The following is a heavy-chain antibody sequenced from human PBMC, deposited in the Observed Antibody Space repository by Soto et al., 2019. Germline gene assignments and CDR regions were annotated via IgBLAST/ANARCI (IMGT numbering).Heavy chain of an antibody. CDR3: ARGLVGATRSLDY. V-gene: IGHV5-51*01. J-gene: IGHJ4*02. D-gene: IGHD1-26*01. CDR2: IYPGDSDT. Sequence: GESLKISCKGSGYSFTGYWIAWVRQMPGKGLEWMGIIYPGDSDTRYSPSFQGQVTISADKSINTAYLQWSSLEASDTAMYYCARGLVGATRSLDYWGQGTLVTVSS. CDR1: GYSFTGYW.